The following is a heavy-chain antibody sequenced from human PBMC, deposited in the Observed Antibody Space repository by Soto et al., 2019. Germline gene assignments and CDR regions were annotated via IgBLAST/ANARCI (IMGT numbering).Heavy chain of an antibody. D-gene: IGHD3-10*01. J-gene: IGHJ6*02. CDR2: ISSSSSYI. CDR3: ARDRFTMVRGVIQPDPPDEITGTTRYYYYYGMVV. V-gene: IGHV3-21*01. CDR1: GFTFSSYS. Sequence: PGGSLRLSCAASGFTFSSYSMNWVRQAPGKGLEWVSSISSSSSYIYYADSVKGRFTISRDNAKNSLYLQMNSLRAEDTAVYYCARDRFTMVRGVIQPDPPDEITGTTRYYYYYGMVVWGQGTTVTVSS.